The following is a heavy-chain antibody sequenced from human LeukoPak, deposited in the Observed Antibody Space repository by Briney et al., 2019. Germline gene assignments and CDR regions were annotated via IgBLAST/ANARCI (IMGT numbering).Heavy chain of an antibody. CDR3: ARDEGNSGWYTFDY. J-gene: IGHJ4*02. CDR2: TYYRSQWYT. Sequence: SQTLSLTCAISGNSVSSKNGAWNWIRQSPSRGLEWLGRTYYRSQWYTDYAESMKGRITINPDTSKSQFSLQLNSVTPEDTAVYYCARDEGNSGWYTFDYWGQGTLVTVSS. CDR1: GNSVSSKNGA. V-gene: IGHV6-1*01. D-gene: IGHD6-19*01.